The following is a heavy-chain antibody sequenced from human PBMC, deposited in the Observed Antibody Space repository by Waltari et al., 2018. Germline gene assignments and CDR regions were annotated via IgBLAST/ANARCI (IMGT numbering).Heavy chain of an antibody. Sequence: EVQLVESGGGLIQPGGSLRLSCAASGFTVSSNYMSWVRQAPGKGLEWVSVSYSGGSTYYADSGKGRFTIARDNSKNTLYLQMNSRRAEDTAVYYCARWGGATTFAYWGQGTLVTVSS. CDR3: ARWGGATTFAY. J-gene: IGHJ4*02. CDR1: GFTVSSNY. V-gene: IGHV3-53*01. D-gene: IGHD1-26*01. CDR2: SYSGGST.